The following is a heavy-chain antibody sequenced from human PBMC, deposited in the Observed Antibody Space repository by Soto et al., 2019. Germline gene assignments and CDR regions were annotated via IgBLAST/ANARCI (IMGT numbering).Heavy chain of an antibody. CDR2: IHHSGST. CDR3: ARGKRGSSWYRGEEKYYYYGVDV. D-gene: IGHD6-13*01. J-gene: IGHJ6*02. Sequence: SETLSLTCTAYGESFNGYYWSWIRQPPGKGLEWIGEIHHSGSTNYNPSLKSRVTFSIDTSKRQFSLKVRSVTAADTAVYYCARGKRGSSWYRGEEKYYYYGVDVWGQGTPVTVSS. V-gene: IGHV4-34*01. CDR1: GESFNGYY.